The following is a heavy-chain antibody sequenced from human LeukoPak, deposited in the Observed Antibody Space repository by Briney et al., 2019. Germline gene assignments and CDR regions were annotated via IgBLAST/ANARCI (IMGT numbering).Heavy chain of an antibody. CDR1: GGSISSYY. Sequence: PSETLSLTCTVSGGSISSYYWSWIRQPPGKGLEWIGYIYYSGSTNYNPSLKSRVTISVDTSKNQFSLKLSSVTAADTAVYYCARWYGSGSYYNFWFDPWGQGTLVTVSS. J-gene: IGHJ5*02. CDR2: IYYSGST. CDR3: ARWYGSGSYYNFWFDP. D-gene: IGHD3-10*01. V-gene: IGHV4-59*01.